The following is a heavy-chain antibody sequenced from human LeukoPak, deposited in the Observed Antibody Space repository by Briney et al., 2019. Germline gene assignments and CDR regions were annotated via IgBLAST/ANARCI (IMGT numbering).Heavy chain of an antibody. V-gene: IGHV4-4*09. Sequence: SETLSLTCTVSGGSISSYYWSWIRQPPGKGLEWIGYIYTSGSTNYNPSLKSRVTISVDTSKNQFSLKLSSVTAADTAVYYCASSVGAWFYFDYWGQGILVTVSS. J-gene: IGHJ4*02. CDR3: ASSVGAWFYFDY. CDR2: IYTSGST. CDR1: GGSISSYY. D-gene: IGHD4/OR15-4a*01.